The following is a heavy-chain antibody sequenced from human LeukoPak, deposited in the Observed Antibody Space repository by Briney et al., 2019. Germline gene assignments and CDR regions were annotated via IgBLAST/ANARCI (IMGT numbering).Heavy chain of an antibody. J-gene: IGHJ4*02. Sequence: GESLKISCKGSGYDFTTYWIAWVRQMPGKGLEWMGVVYPGDSATRYSPSFQGQVTFSADKSINTAYLQWSGLKASDTAMYYCAIRRDAPGVRTIWGLDHWGQGTLVTVSS. CDR1: GYDFTTYW. V-gene: IGHV5-51*01. CDR2: VYPGDSAT. D-gene: IGHD3-16*01. CDR3: AIRRDAPGVRTIWGLDH.